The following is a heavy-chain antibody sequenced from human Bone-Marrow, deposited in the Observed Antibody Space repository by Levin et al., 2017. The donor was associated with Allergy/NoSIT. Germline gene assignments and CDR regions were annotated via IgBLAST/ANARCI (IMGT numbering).Heavy chain of an antibody. CDR1: GFTFSSYS. J-gene: IGHJ6*02. CDR3: ARVKLYSDFFGNYYGMDV. V-gene: IGHV3-21*01. CDR2: ITSTSVYI. Sequence: PGGSLRLSCEASGFTFSSYSMNWVRQAPGKGLEWVSSITSTSVYIYYADSVKGRFTISRDNAQNSLFLQMDSLRAEDTAVYYCARVKLYSDFFGNYYGMDVWGHGTAVTVSS. D-gene: IGHD1-26*01.